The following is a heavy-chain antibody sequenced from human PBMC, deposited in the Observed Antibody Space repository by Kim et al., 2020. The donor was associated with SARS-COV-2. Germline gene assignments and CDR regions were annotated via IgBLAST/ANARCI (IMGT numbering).Heavy chain of an antibody. Sequence: DYAVSVKRRITINPDTTKNQFSLQLNSVTPEDTAGYYCAREDPYYRILDYWGQGTLVTVSS. D-gene: IGHD3-10*01. CDR3: AREDPYYRILDY. J-gene: IGHJ4*02. V-gene: IGHV6-1*01.